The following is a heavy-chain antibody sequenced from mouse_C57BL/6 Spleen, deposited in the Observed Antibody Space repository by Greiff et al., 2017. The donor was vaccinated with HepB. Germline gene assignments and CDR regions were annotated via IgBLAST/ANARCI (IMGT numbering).Heavy chain of an antibody. Sequence: DVKLQESGPGLVKPSQSLSLTCSVTGYSITSGYYWNWIRQFPGNKLEWMGYISYDGSNNYNPSLKNRISITRDTSKNQFFLKLNSVTTEDTATYYCARELGLGYFDYWGQGTTLTVSS. CDR2: ISYDGSN. J-gene: IGHJ2*01. CDR1: GYSITSGYY. CDR3: ARELGLGYFDY. V-gene: IGHV3-6*01. D-gene: IGHD4-1*01.